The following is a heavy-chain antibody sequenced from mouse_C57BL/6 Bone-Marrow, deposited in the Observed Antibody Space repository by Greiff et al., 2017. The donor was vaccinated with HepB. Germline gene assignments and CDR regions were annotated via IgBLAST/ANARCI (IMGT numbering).Heavy chain of an antibody. D-gene: IGHD1-1*01. CDR3: TTFHYYGSSSFDY. V-gene: IGHV14-4*01. J-gene: IGHJ2*01. CDR2: IDPENGDT. Sequence: VQLQQSGAELVRPGASVKLSCTASGFNIKDDYMHWVKQRPEQGLEWIGWIDPENGDTEYASKFQGKATITAGTSSNTAYLQLSSLTSEDTAVYYCTTFHYYGSSSFDYWGQGTTLTVSS. CDR1: GFNIKDDY.